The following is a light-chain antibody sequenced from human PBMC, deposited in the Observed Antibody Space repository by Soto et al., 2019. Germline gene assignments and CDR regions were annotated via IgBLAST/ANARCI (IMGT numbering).Light chain of an antibody. CDR3: QQYNYYPT. CDR2: KAS. J-gene: IGKJ5*01. CDR1: QSVRSW. Sequence: DIQMTQSPSTLSASVVDRVTITCRASQSVRSWLAWYQQKPGKAPNLLISKASNLESGVPSRFSGSGSGTELTLTISSLQPDDFATYFCQQYNYYPTFGQGTRLEIK. V-gene: IGKV1-5*03.